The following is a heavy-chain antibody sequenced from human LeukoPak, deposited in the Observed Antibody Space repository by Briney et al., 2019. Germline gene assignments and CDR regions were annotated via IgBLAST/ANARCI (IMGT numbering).Heavy chain of an antibody. D-gene: IGHD3-3*01. CDR3: ARDSLQYYDFWSALGPQNWFDP. V-gene: IGHV3-53*01. J-gene: IGHJ5*02. CDR2: IYSGGST. CDR1: GFTVSSNY. Sequence: GGSLRLSCAASGFTVSSNYMSWVRQAPGKGLEWVSVIYSGGSTYYADSVKGRFTISRDNSKNTLYLQMNSLRAEDTAVYYCARDSLQYYDFWSALGPQNWFDPWGQGTLVTVSS.